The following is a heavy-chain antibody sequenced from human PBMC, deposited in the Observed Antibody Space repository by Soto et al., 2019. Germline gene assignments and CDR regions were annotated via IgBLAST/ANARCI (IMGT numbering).Heavy chain of an antibody. V-gene: IGHV4-34*01. CDR2: INHSGST. CDR1: GGSFSGYY. D-gene: IGHD3-9*01. CDR3: ARGGILTGYHRSRFAP. Sequence: PSETLSLTCAVYGGSFSGYYWSWIRQPPGKGLEWIGEINHSGSTNYNPSLKSRVTISVDTSKNQFSLKLSSVTAADTAVYYCARGGILTGYHRSRFAPWGQGTLVTVSS. J-gene: IGHJ5*02.